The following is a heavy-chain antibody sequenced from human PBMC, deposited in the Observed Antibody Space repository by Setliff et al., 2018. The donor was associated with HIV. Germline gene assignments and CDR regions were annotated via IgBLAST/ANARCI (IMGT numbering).Heavy chain of an antibody. V-gene: IGHV3-30*04. CDR3: AKAPGLTSSWARADYYGMDV. D-gene: IGHD6-13*01. CDR2: ISYDGSNK. CDR1: GFTFSSYA. J-gene: IGHJ6*02. Sequence: GGSLRLSCAASGFTFSSYAMHWVRQAPGKGLEWVAVISYDGSNKYYADSVKGRFTISRDNSKNTLYLQMNSLRAEDTAVYYCAKAPGLTSSWARADYYGMDVWGQGTTVTVSS.